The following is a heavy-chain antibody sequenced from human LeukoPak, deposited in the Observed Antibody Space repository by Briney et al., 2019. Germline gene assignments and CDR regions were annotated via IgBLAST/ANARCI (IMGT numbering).Heavy chain of an antibody. CDR1: GFTFSSYA. J-gene: IGHJ4*02. V-gene: IGHV3-23*01. Sequence: GSLRLSCAASGFTFSSYAMSWVRQAPGKGLEWVSAISGSGGSTHYADSVKGRFTISRDNSKNTLYLQMNSLRAEDTAVYYCAKDPHYYDSSGYLDYFDYWGQGTLVTVSS. CDR3: AKDPHYYDSSGYLDYFDY. CDR2: ISGSGGST. D-gene: IGHD3-22*01.